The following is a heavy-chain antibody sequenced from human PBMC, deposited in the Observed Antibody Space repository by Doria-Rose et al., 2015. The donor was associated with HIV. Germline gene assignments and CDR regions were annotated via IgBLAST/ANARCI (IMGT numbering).Heavy chain of an antibody. CDR2: TYYTGTS. D-gene: IGHD3-3*01. J-gene: IGHJ4*02. CDR1: GASVSSRGYY. Sequence: VQLLESGPGLVKPSETLSLTCSVSGASVSSRGYYWNWIRQVPGKGLESLGYTYYTGTSDYSPSLKSRLNMAVDTSKNQFSLKLSFVTVADTAVYYCARMGSYRELDYWGQGARGIVS. V-gene: IGHV4-31*03. CDR3: ARMGSYRELDY.